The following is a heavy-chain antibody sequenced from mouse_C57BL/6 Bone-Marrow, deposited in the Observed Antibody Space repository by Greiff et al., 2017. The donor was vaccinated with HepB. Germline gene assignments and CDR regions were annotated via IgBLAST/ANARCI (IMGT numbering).Heavy chain of an antibody. D-gene: IGHD1-1*01. V-gene: IGHV1-78*01. CDR3: ARGGIYYYGPAWFAY. J-gene: IGHJ3*01. CDR2: IYPRDGST. CDR1: GYTFTDHT. Sequence: VQVVESDAELVKPGASVKISCKVSGYTFTDHTIHWMKQRPEQGLEWIGYIYPRDGSTKYNEKFKGKATLTADKSSSTAYMQLNSLTSEDSAVYFCARGGIYYYGPAWFAYWGQGTLVTVSA.